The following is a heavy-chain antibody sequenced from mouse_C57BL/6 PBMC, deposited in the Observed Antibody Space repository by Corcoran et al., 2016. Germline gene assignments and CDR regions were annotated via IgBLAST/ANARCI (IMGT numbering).Heavy chain of an antibody. J-gene: IGHJ3*01. V-gene: IGHV9-3*01. D-gene: IGHD2-1*01. Sequence: QIQLVQSGPEMTKPGETVKISCKASGYTFTTYGMSWVKQAPGKGLKWMGWINTYSGVPTYADDFKGRFAFSLETSASTAYLQINNLKNEDTATYFCARYAYGNGAWFAYWGQGTLVTVSA. CDR3: ARYAYGNGAWFAY. CDR2: INTYSGVP. CDR1: GYTFTTYG.